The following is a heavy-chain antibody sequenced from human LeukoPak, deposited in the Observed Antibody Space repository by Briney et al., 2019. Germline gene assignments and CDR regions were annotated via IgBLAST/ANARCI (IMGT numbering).Heavy chain of an antibody. CDR2: ISGSGGST. J-gene: IGHJ6*03. V-gene: IGHV3-23*01. D-gene: IGHD2-15*01. Sequence: GGSLRLSCAASGFTVSSNYMSWVRQAPGKGLEWVSAISGSGGSTYYADFVKGRFTISRDNSKSTLYLQMNNLRADDTAVYYCAKVLLRALDYMDVWGKGTTVTVSS. CDR3: AKVLLRALDYMDV. CDR1: GFTVSSNY.